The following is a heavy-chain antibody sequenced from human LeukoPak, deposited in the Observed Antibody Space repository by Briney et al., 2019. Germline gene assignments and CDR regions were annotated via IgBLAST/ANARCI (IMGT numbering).Heavy chain of an antibody. CDR1: GFTFSSYG. D-gene: IGHD4-17*01. CDR3: AKVPHGDYAVDY. V-gene: IGHV3-30*18. J-gene: IGHJ4*02. CDR2: ISYDGSNK. Sequence: GGSLRLSCAASGFTFSSYGMHWVRQAPGKGLEWVAVISYDGSNKYYADSVKGRFTISRDNSKNTLYLQMNSLRAEDTAVYYCAKVPHGDYAVDYWGQGTLVTVSS.